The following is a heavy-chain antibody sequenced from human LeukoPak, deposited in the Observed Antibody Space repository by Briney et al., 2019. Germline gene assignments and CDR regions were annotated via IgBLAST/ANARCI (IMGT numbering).Heavy chain of an antibody. V-gene: IGHV3-53*01. CDR2: IYSGGTT. J-gene: IGHJ6*03. CDR1: GFTPSANY. D-gene: IGHD3-10*01. CDR3: AKDRIGYMDV. Sequence: GESLKISCAASGFTPSANYMSWVRQAPGKGLEWVSVIYSGGTTVYADSVKGRFTISRDTSKNTLSLQMNSLRVEDTAIYYCAKDRIGYMDVWGKGTSVIVSS.